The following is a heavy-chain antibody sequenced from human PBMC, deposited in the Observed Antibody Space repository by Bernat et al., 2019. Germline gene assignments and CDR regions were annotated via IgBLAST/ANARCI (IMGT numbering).Heavy chain of an antibody. CDR2: INHSGST. CDR1: CGSFSGYY. D-gene: IGHD3-10*01. J-gene: IGHJ4*02. V-gene: IGHV4-34*01. CDR3: ARGFFLWFGEKGSTFDY. Sequence: QVQLQQWGAGLLKPSETLSLTCAVYCGSFSGYYWSWIRQPPGKGLEWIGEINHSGSTNYNPSLKSRVTISVDTSKNQFSLKLSSVTAADTAMYYCARGFFLWFGEKGSTFDYWGQGTLVTVSS.